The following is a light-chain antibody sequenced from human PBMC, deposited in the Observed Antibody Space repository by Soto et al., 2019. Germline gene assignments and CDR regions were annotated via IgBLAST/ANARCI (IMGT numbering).Light chain of an antibody. Sequence: ETVMTQSPATLSVSPGERATLSCRASQSVSSKLVWYQQKPGQAPRLLIYGAFSRATGIPDRFSGSGSGTDFTLTISRLEPEDFAVYYCQQYGNSIPITLGQGTRLEIK. J-gene: IGKJ5*01. CDR1: QSVSSK. V-gene: IGKV3-20*01. CDR3: QQYGNSIPIT. CDR2: GAF.